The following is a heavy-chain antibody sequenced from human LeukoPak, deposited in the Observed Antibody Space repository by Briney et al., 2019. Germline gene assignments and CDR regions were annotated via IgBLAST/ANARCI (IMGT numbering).Heavy chain of an antibody. J-gene: IGHJ4*02. V-gene: IGHV3-21*01. CDR1: GFTFSSYS. Sequence: PGGSLRLSCAASGFTFSSYSMNWVRQAPGKGLEWVSSISSSSSYIYYADSVKGRFTISRDNAKNSLYLQMNSLRAEDTAVYYCARDTTYYYDSSGYYYFDYWGQGTLVTVSS. CDR3: ARDTTYYYDSSGYYYFDY. CDR2: ISSSSSYI. D-gene: IGHD3-22*01.